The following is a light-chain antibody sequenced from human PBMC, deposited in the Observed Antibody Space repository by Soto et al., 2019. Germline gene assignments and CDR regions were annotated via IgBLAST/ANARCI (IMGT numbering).Light chain of an antibody. V-gene: IGLV1-44*01. CDR3: AAWDDSLNAVV. CDR2: SNN. Sequence: QSVLTQPPSASAPPGQRVTISCSGSSSNIGSNPVNWYQHLPGTAPKLLICSNNERPSGVPDRFSGSKSGTSASLAISGLQSEDDADYYCAAWDDSLNAVVFGGGTKLTVL. J-gene: IGLJ2*01. CDR1: SSNIGSNP.